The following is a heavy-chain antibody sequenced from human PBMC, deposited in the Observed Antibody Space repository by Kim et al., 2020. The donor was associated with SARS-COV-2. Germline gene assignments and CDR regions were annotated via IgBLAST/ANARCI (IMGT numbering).Heavy chain of an antibody. V-gene: IGHV4-59*08. CDR3: ARHFGCGGDCFDS. J-gene: IGHJ5*01. Sequence: SETLCLTCTASGGSISSYYWSWIRQPPGKGLEWIGYIYNSGSTNYNPSLKRRVTISVDTSKNQFSLKLSTMTAADTAVYYCARHFGCGGDCFDSWCQGTL. D-gene: IGHD3-16*01. CDR2: IYNSGST. CDR1: GGSISSYY.